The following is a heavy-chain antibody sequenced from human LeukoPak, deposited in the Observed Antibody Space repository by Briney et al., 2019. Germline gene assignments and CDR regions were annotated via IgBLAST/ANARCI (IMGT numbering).Heavy chain of an antibody. CDR3: AGEIEGMDV. CDR1: GFTFSSYA. J-gene: IGHJ6*02. CDR2: ISYDGGNK. Sequence: GGSLRLSCAASGFTFSSYAMHWVRQAPGKGLEWVAIISYDGGNKYYADSVKGRFTISRDNSRNTLFLQMNSLRGEDTAVYYCAGEIEGMDVWGQGTTVTVSS. V-gene: IGHV3-30*04.